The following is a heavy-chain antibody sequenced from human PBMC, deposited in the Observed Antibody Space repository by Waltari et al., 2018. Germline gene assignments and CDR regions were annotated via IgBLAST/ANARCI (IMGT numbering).Heavy chain of an antibody. J-gene: IGHJ6*02. Sequence: EVQLVESGGGLIQPGGSLRLSCAALGFTVSSNYMSWVRQAPGKGLEWVSVIYSGGSTYYADSVKGRFTISRDNSKNTLYLQMNSLRAEDTAVYYCARVSTMIDSSGYCPYYYYGMDVWGQGTTVTVSS. CDR1: GFTVSSNY. V-gene: IGHV3-53*01. D-gene: IGHD3-22*01. CDR2: IYSGGST. CDR3: ARVSTMIDSSGYCPYYYYGMDV.